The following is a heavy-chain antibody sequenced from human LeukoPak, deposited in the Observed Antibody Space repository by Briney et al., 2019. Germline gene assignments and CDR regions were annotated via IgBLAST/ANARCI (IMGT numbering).Heavy chain of an antibody. V-gene: IGHV3-66*01. Sequence: GSLRLSCTASGFTVSSSYMSWVRQAPGKGLEWVSLIYAIGTTYYADSVKGRFTISRDNAKDMLYLQMDSLRVEDTAIYYCARGPSVLGAIDNWGQGTLVGLSS. J-gene: IGHJ4*02. CDR3: ARGPSVLGAIDN. CDR2: IYAIGTT. D-gene: IGHD3-10*01. CDR1: GFTVSSSY.